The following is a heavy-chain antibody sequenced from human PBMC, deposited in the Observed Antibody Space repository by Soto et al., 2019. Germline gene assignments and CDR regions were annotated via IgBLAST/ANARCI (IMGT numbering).Heavy chain of an antibody. J-gene: IGHJ4*01. CDR3: ASGGSTVTREFDY. CDR2: INPNSGDT. D-gene: IGHD4-17*01. V-gene: IGHV1-2*04. Sequence: QVQLVQSGAEVKKPGASVKVSCKASGYTFTGFYMHWVRQAPGQGLECMGWINPNSGDTEYAQNFEDWVTMTTDTSISTANMEMRRLKSDDTAVYSCASGGSTVTREFDYWGHGTLVSVSS. CDR1: GYTFTGFY.